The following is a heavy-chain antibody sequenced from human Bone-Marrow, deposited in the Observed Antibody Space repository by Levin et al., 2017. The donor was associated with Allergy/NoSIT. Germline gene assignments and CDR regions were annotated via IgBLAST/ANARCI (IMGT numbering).Heavy chain of an antibody. Sequence: GESLKISCAASGFTFNNYAMSWVRQAPGKGLEWVSAITNSGRTYYADSVKGRFTVSRDNSKNTLYLQMNSLRADDTAVYYCAKGMTTVVPVFDYWGQGTLVTVSS. J-gene: IGHJ4*02. D-gene: IGHD4-23*01. CDR2: ITNSGRT. V-gene: IGHV3-23*01. CDR1: GFTFNNYA. CDR3: AKGMTTVVPVFDY.